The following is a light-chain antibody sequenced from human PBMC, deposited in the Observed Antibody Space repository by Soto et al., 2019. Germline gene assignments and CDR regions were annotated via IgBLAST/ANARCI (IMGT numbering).Light chain of an antibody. Sequence: IVKAQSLATLAVCPRERATLSCRATQSVSSNLAWYQQKVGQAPRLLIYAASTRATGIPARFSGSGSGTDFTLTISRLEPEDFAVYYCQQYGSLSWTFGQGTKADIK. J-gene: IGKJ1*01. CDR2: AAS. V-gene: IGKV3-15*01. CDR3: QQYGSLSWT. CDR1: QSVSSN.